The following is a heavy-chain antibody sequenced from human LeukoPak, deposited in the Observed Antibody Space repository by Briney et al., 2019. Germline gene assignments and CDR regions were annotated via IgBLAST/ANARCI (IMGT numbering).Heavy chain of an antibody. J-gene: IGHJ4*02. D-gene: IGHD5-24*01. CDR1: GYTFTSYA. CDR3: ARAGVVEMATIGFDY. V-gene: IGHV1-3*01. CDR2: INAGNGQT. Sequence: ASVKVSCKASGYTFTSYAIHWVRQAPGQRLEWMGWINAGNGQTKYSQKFQRRVTITRDASASTAYMELSSLRSEDTAVYYCARAGVVEMATIGFDYWGQGTLVTVSS.